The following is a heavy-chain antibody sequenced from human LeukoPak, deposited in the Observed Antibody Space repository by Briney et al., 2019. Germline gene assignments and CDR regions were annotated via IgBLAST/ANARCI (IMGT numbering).Heavy chain of an antibody. D-gene: IGHD3-3*01. V-gene: IGHV3-11*04. CDR3: ARCEWHYYHYYMDV. CDR1: GFTSGDYY. CDR2: ISSIDSPI. J-gene: IGHJ6*03. Sequence: GGSLTLSCAPFGFTSGDYYMRWIRQAPGRGREWVSYISSIDSPIYHADSVKGRFTISRDNAKKSLFLQMNSLGAEDTAVYYCARCEWHYYHYYMDVWGKGTTVTVSS.